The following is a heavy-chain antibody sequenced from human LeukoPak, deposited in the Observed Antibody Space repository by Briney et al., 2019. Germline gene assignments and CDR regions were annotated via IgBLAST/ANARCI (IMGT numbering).Heavy chain of an antibody. D-gene: IGHD3-22*01. V-gene: IGHV1-46*01. CDR1: GYTFTSYY. Sequence: ASVKVSCKASGYTFTSYYMHWVRQAPGQGLEWMGIINPSGGSTSYAQKFQGRVTMTRDMSTSTVYMELSSLRSEDTAVYYCARVNIGGYYYKSYYYMDVWGKGTTVTVSS. CDR3: ARVNIGGYYYKSYYYMDV. J-gene: IGHJ6*03. CDR2: INPSGGST.